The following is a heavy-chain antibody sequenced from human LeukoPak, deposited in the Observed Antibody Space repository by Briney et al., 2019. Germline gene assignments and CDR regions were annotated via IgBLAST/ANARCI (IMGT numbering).Heavy chain of an antibody. Sequence: SETLSLTCTVSGGSISSYYWSWIRQPPGKGLEWIGYIYYSGSTNYNPSLKSRVTISVDTSKNQFSLKLSSVTAADTAVYYCARDMAPFTFGGVIVGWFDPWGQGTLVTVSS. D-gene: IGHD3-16*02. J-gene: IGHJ5*02. CDR1: GGSISSYY. V-gene: IGHV4-59*01. CDR3: ARDMAPFTFGGVIVGWFDP. CDR2: IYYSGST.